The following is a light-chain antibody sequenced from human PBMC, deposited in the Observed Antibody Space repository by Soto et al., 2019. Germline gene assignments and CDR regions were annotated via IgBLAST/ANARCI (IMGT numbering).Light chain of an antibody. Sequence: EIVLTQSPATLSLSPGERATLSCGGSQTVSSSYLAWYQQQPGLAPRLLIYDASGRSTGIPDRFSGSGSVTVLTLTILRLEPEDFAVYYCHQYSTSPNVGGETKVEIK. CDR2: DAS. J-gene: IGKJ4*01. CDR1: QTVSSSY. V-gene: IGKV3D-20*01. CDR3: HQYSTSPN.